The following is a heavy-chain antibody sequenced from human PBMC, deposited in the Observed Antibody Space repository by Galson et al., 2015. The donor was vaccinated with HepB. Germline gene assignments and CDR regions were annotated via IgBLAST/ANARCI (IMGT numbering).Heavy chain of an antibody. D-gene: IGHD1-26*01. CDR1: GGTFSSYA. CDR2: IIPIFGTA. J-gene: IGHJ4*02. Sequence: SVKVSCKASGGTFSSYAISWVRQAPGQGLEWMGGIIPIFGTANYAQKFQGRVTITADESTSTAYMELSSLRSEDTAVYYCARGIRSGSYYEKLFDYWGQGTLVTVSS. V-gene: IGHV1-69*13. CDR3: ARGIRSGSYYEKLFDY.